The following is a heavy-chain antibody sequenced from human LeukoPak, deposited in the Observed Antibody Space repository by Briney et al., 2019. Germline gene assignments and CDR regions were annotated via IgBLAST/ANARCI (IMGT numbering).Heavy chain of an antibody. Sequence: GGSLRLSCAASGFNYSSYTMNWVRQAPGMGLEWLSYISASRGITYYADSVKGRFTISRDNSKNTLYLQMNSLRAEDTAVYYCANDVGSSTTPDVWGKGTTVAVSS. CDR1: GFNYSSYT. D-gene: IGHD2-15*01. CDR3: ANDVGSSTTPDV. J-gene: IGHJ6*04. V-gene: IGHV3-48*01. CDR2: ISASRGIT.